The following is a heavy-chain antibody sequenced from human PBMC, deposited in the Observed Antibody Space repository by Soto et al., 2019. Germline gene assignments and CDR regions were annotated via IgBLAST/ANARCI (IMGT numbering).Heavy chain of an antibody. CDR2: IIPISETT. J-gene: IGHJ6*02. CDR1: GGTFSSLD. V-gene: IGHV1-69*06. Sequence: SVKVSCKASGGTFSSLDINWVRQAPGQGLAWMGGIIPISETTNYAQIFQGRVSIVADISTSTAYMELSRLRSEDTAVYYCARALLSHSYDSGGYDSYFHAMDVWGQGTPVTVSS. D-gene: IGHD3-22*01. CDR3: ARALLSHSYDSGGYDSYFHAMDV.